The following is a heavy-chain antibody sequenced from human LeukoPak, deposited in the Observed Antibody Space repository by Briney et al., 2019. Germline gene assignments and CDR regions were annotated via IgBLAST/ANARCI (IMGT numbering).Heavy chain of an antibody. CDR1: GGSFSGYH. Sequence: PSETLSLTCVVYGGSFSGYHWSWIRQPPGKGLEWIGEINQSGSTNHNPSLKSRVTISIDTSKNQFSLKLSSVTAADTAVYYCARGLYCSGGSCSDAFDIWGQGTMVTVSS. V-gene: IGHV4-34*01. CDR3: ARGLYCSGGSCSDAFDI. J-gene: IGHJ3*02. D-gene: IGHD2-15*01. CDR2: INQSGST.